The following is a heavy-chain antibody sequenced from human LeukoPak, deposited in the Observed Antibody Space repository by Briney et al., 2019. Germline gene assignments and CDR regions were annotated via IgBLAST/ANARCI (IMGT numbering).Heavy chain of an antibody. CDR3: AGNELYAFDP. CDR1: GFTFSSYW. D-gene: IGHD2-8*01. V-gene: IGHV3-7*02. J-gene: IGHJ5*02. CDR2: IKQDGSEK. Sequence: GGSLRLPCAASGFTFSSYWMSWVRQAPGKGLEWVANIKQDGSEKYYVDFVKGRFTISRDNARSSLYLQMNSLRVEDTAVYYCAGNELYAFDPWGQGTPVTVSS.